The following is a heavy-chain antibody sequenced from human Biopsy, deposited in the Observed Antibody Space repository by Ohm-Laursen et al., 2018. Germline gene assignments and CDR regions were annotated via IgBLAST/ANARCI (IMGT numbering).Heavy chain of an antibody. CDR3: ARAYYYGAGSFYSPWMEV. D-gene: IGHD3-10*01. CDR1: SASVNTFDFF. Sequence: SDTLSLTCTVSSASVNTFDFFWPWIRQPPGKGPDWIGYIFYSGTTKSNPSLQPRVRLSLDTANNQFSLTLRSVSAADTATYYCARAYYYGAGSFYSPWMEVWGQGTTVSVS. J-gene: IGHJ6*02. V-gene: IGHV4-61*08. CDR2: IFYSGTT.